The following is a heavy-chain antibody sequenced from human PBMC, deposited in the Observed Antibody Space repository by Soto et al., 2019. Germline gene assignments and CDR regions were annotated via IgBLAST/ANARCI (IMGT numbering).Heavy chain of an antibody. CDR2: IVVGSGNT. CDR1: GFTFTSSA. Sequence: QMQLVQSGPEVKKPGTSVKVSCKASGFTFTSSAVQWVRQARGQRLEWIGWIVVGSGNTNYAQKVQERVTITRDMSTSTAYMELSSLRSEDTAVYYCAASAKVVAATYYYYGMDVWGQGTTVTVSS. V-gene: IGHV1-58*01. CDR3: AASAKVVAATYYYYGMDV. D-gene: IGHD2-15*01. J-gene: IGHJ6*02.